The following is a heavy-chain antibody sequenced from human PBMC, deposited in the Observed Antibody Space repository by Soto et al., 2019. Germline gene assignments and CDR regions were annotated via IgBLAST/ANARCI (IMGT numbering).Heavy chain of an antibody. CDR1: GFTCSNAW. V-gene: IGHV3-15*07. CDR3: TTEYYYDSSGYYPTDY. J-gene: IGHJ4*02. Sequence: GVSLRLSCAASGFTCSNAWMKWVRQAPGKGLEWVGRIKSKTDGGTTDYAAPVKGRFTISRDDSKNTLYLQMNSLKTEDTAVYYCTTEYYYDSSGYYPTDYWGQGTLVTVSS. CDR2: IKSKTDGGTT. D-gene: IGHD3-22*01.